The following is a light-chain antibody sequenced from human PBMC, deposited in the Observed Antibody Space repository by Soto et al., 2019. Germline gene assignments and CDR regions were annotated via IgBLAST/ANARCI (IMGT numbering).Light chain of an antibody. CDR3: QQYYRPPLT. Sequence: VRTHSPDALAVSLGERATINCKSRQSVLDSFNNKNYLARYQQKPGQPPKLLSYWASTREAAVPDRFSGSGSGTDFALTISSLQAEDVAVYYCQQYYRPPLTFGGGTKVDI. J-gene: IGKJ4*01. V-gene: IGKV4-1*01. CDR2: WAS. CDR1: QSVLDSFNNKNY.